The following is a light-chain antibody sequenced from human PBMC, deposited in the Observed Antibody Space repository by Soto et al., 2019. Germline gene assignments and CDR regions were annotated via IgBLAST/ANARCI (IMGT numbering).Light chain of an antibody. CDR1: QSVTNSF. V-gene: IGKV3-20*01. Sequence: EIVLTQSPGTLSLSPGARAPLSCRASQSVTNSFLAWYQQAPGQAPRLLIYDASSRASGIPDRFTGSGSGTDFTLTISRLEPEDFAVYYCQQYGSSLLFGQGTKVDIK. J-gene: IGKJ1*01. CDR3: QQYGSSLL. CDR2: DAS.